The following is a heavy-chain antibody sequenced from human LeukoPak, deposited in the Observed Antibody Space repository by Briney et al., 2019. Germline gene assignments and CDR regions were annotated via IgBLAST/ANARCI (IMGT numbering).Heavy chain of an antibody. CDR2: IYSSDNT. J-gene: IGHJ1*01. Sequence: PGGSLRLSCAASGFTVSSNYMSWVRQAPGKGLEWVSVIYSSDNTYYPDSVKGRFTISRDSSKNTLSLQMDSLRVEDTAVYYCTRGSHTSTWLDCFQDWGQGTLVTVSS. CDR1: GFTVSSNY. CDR3: TRGSHTSTWLDCFQD. V-gene: IGHV3-53*01. D-gene: IGHD6-13*01.